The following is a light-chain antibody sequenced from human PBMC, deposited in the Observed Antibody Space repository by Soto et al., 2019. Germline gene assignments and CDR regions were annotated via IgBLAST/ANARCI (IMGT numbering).Light chain of an antibody. V-gene: IGKV1-39*01. Sequence: DIQMTQSPSSVSASVGDRVTITCQASQGISRSLAWYQQKPGKAPKLLIYAASSLQSGVPSRFSGSGSGTDFTLTISSLQPEDFATYYCQQSYSTPRITFGQGTRLEIK. CDR1: QGISRS. J-gene: IGKJ5*01. CDR2: AAS. CDR3: QQSYSTPRIT.